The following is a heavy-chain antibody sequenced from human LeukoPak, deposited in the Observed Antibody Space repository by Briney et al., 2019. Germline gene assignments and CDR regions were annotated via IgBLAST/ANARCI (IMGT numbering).Heavy chain of an antibody. CDR3: AKEGIAVAGNYYYYYGMDV. J-gene: IGHJ6*02. D-gene: IGHD6-19*01. CDR1: GFTFSSYA. Sequence: GGSLRLSCAASGFTFSSYAMSWVRQAPGEGLEWVSAISGSGGSTYYADSVKGRFTISRDNSKNTLYLQMNSLRAEDTAVYYCAKEGIAVAGNYYYYYGMDVWGQGTTVTVSS. CDR2: ISGSGGST. V-gene: IGHV3-23*01.